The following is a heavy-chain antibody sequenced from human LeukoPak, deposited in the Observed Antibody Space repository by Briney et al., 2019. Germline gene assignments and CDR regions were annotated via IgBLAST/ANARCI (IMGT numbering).Heavy chain of an antibody. J-gene: IGHJ4*02. CDR2: INPNSGGT. CDR1: GYTFTGYY. CDR3: ARGPYNWNYFDY. V-gene: IGHV1-2*02. Sequence: GASVKVSCKASGYTFTGYYMHWVRQAPGQGLEWMGWINPNSGGTNYAQKSQGRVTMTRDMSTSTVYMELSSLRSEDTAVYYCARGPYNWNYFDYWGQGTLVTVSS. D-gene: IGHD1-20*01.